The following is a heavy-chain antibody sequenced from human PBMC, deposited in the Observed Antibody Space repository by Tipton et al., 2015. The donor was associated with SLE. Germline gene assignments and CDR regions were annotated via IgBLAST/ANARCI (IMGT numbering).Heavy chain of an antibody. CDR1: GFTFSWFS. CDR2: ISNSYI. CDR3: AGGVGGSFYS. D-gene: IGHD1-26*01. V-gene: IGHV3-21*03. J-gene: IGHJ5*02. Sequence: SLRLSCAASGFTFSWFSMNWVRQAPGRGLEWVSSISNSYIYYADSVKGRFSVSRDSANNSLYLQMNNLGAEDTAVYYCAGGVGGSFYSWGQGTLVTVSS.